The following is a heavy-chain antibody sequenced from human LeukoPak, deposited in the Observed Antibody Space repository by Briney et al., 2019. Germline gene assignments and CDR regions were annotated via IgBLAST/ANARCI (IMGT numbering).Heavy chain of an antibody. V-gene: IGHV1-2*02. CDR1: GYTFTGYY. CDR3: ARSLGGYYYYYMDV. D-gene: IGHD7-27*01. CDR2: INPNSGGT. Sequence: GASVKVSCKASGYTFTGYYMHWVRQAPGQGLEWMGWINPNSGGTNYAQKFQGRVTMTRDTSISTAYMELSRLRSDDTAVYYCARSLGGYYYYYMDVWGKGTTVTVSS. J-gene: IGHJ6*03.